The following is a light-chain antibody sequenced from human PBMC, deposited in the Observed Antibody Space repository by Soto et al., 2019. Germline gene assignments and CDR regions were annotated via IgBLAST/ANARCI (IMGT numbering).Light chain of an antibody. CDR2: TAS. J-gene: IGKJ4*01. CDR3: QHLKSFPFT. Sequence: DIQLTQSPSFLSASVGDRVTITCRASQGISSFLAWYQQKPGKAPNLLIYTASTLQSGVPSRFSGSGSGTEFSLTISSLQAEDFASYYCQHLKSFPFTFGGGTKVELK. V-gene: IGKV1-9*01. CDR1: QGISSF.